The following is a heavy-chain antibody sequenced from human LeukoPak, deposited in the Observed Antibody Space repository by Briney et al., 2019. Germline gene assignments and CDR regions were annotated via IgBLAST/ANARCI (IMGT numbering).Heavy chain of an antibody. CDR3: AIQARYSNRDFDYMDV. D-gene: IGHD4-11*01. Sequence: ASETLSLTCTVSGGSISSYYWSWIRQPPGKGLEWIGYIYTSGSTNYNPSLKSRVTISVDTSKNQISLKLSSVTAADTAVYYCAIQARYSNRDFDYMDVWGKGTTVTVSS. V-gene: IGHV4-4*09. CDR2: IYTSGST. CDR1: GGSISSYY. J-gene: IGHJ6*03.